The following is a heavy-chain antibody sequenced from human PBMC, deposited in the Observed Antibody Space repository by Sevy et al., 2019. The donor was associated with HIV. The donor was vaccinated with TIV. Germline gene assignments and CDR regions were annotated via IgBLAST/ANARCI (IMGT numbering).Heavy chain of an antibody. V-gene: IGHV3-33*06. Sequence: GGSLRLSCAASGFTFSSYGMHWVRQAPGKGLEWVAVIWYDGSNKYYADSVKGRFTISRDNSKNTLYLQMNGLRAEDTAVYYCAKGQRVAGTFFDYWGQGTLVTVSS. J-gene: IGHJ4*02. D-gene: IGHD6-19*01. CDR1: GFTFSSYG. CDR2: IWYDGSNK. CDR3: AKGQRVAGTFFDY.